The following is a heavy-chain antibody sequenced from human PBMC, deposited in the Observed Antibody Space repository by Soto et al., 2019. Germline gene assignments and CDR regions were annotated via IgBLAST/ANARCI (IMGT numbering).Heavy chain of an antibody. V-gene: IGHV1-24*01. D-gene: IGHD2-15*01. CDR2: FDPEDGET. Sequence: KVSCKVSGYTLTELSMHWGRQAPRKGLEWMGGFDPEDGETIYAQKFQGRVTMTEDTSTDTAYMELSSLRSEDTAVYYCATGYCSGGSCYPEPNWFYPWGQGTLVTVSS. CDR1: GYTLTELS. J-gene: IGHJ5*02. CDR3: ATGYCSGGSCYPEPNWFYP.